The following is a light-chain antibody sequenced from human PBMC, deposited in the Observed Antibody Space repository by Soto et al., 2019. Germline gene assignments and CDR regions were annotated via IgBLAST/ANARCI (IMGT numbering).Light chain of an antibody. CDR2: EDN. V-gene: IGLV6-57*01. CDR1: NGSIASNY. J-gene: IGLJ2*01. CDR3: QSYDSSNHVV. Sequence: NFMLTQPHSVSASPGKTVTISCTRSNGSIASNYVQWYQQRPGSSPTTVIYEDNQRPSGVPARFSGSIDSSSNSASLTISGLKTEDEADYYCQSYDSSNHVVFGGGTKLTVL.